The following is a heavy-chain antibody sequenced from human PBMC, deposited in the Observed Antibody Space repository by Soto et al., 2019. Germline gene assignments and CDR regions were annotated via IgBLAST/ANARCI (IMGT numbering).Heavy chain of an antibody. J-gene: IGHJ6*01. V-gene: IGHV1-46*01. CDR1: GYNFTYYH. Sequence: ASVEVSYRASGYNFTYYHIHWVRQAPGQELEWMGIINPNGGDTTYAQKFQGRVTMTRDTSTTTVYMEVSSLRSEDTALYYCARVPYSYRLPLCLDCSREIHLLALRYG. D-gene: IGHD5-18*01. CDR3: ARVPYSYRLPLCLDCSREIHLLALRYG. CDR2: INPNGGDT.